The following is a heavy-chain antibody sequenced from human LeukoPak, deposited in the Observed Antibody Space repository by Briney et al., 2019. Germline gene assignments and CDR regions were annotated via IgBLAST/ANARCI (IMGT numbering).Heavy chain of an antibody. J-gene: IGHJ3*02. CDR3: TRDYSSSSGRAFDI. Sequence: GGSLRLSCAAPGFTFTTYSMNWVRQAPGKGLEWVSYITTTSSIMHYADSVKGRFTISRDNAKNSLYLQMNSLRAEDTAVYYCTRDYSSSSGRAFDIWGQGTMVTVSS. CDR1: GFTFTTYS. V-gene: IGHV3-48*01. D-gene: IGHD6-6*01. CDR2: ITTTSSIM.